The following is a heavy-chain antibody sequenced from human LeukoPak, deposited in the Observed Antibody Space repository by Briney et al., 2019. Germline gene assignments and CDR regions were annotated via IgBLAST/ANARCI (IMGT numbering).Heavy chain of an antibody. CDR3: ARGRFYGDYPPGWFDP. V-gene: IGHV4-59*12. CDR2: IYYSGST. CDR1: GGSLSSYY. J-gene: IGHJ5*02. D-gene: IGHD4-17*01. Sequence: SETLSLTCTVSGGSLSSYYWSWIRQPPGKGPEWIGYIYYSGSTNHNPSLKSRVTISVDTSKNQFSLKLSSVTAADTAVYYCARGRFYGDYPPGWFDPWGQGTLVTVSS.